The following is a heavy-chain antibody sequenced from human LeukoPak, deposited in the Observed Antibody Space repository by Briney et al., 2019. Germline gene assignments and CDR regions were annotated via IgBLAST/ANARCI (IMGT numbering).Heavy chain of an antibody. CDR1: GFTFSSYS. D-gene: IGHD3-10*01. V-gene: IGHV3-48*04. CDR3: ARWAGSGSYSRGY. J-gene: IGHJ4*02. Sequence: GGSLRLSCAASGFTFSSYSMNWVRQAPGKGLEWVSYISSSSSTIYYADSVKGRFTISRDSAKNSLYLQMNSLRAEDTAVYYCARWAGSGSYSRGYWGQGTLVTVSS. CDR2: ISSSSSTI.